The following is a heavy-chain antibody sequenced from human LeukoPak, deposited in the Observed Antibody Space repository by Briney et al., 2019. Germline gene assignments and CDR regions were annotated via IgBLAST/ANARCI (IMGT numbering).Heavy chain of an antibody. V-gene: IGHV3-30*03. CDR3: AMGTLADV. CDR1: GFTFSSYG. D-gene: IGHD1-1*01. Sequence: PGRSLRPSCLAAGFTFSSYGMHWVRQAPGKGLEWVAVISSDGSNRYSTDSVKGRFTISRDNSKNTLYLQMNSLRAEDTALYYCAMGTLADVWGPGTLVTVSS. CDR2: ISSDGSNR. J-gene: IGHJ4*02.